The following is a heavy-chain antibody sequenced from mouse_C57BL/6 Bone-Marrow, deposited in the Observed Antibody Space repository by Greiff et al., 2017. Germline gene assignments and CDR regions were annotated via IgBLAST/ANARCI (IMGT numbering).Heavy chain of an antibody. CDR2: IRNKANGYTT. Sequence: EVQLVESGGGLVQPGGSLSLSCAASGFTFTDYYMSWVRQPPGKALEWLGFIRNKANGYTTEYSASVKGRFTISRDNSQSILYLQMNALRAEDSATYYCARYGYYGSGYFDYWGQGTTRTVSS. J-gene: IGHJ2*01. CDR1: GFTFTDYY. D-gene: IGHD1-1*01. CDR3: ARYGYYGSGYFDY. V-gene: IGHV7-3*01.